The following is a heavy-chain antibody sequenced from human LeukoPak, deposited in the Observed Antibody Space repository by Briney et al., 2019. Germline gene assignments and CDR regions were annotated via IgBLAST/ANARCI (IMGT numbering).Heavy chain of an antibody. CDR1: GGSISSYY. CDR2: IYYSGST. D-gene: IGHD5-18*01. CDR3: ARGTGGCSYGYPFDY. Sequence: SETLSLTCTVSGGSISSYYWSWIRQPPGKGLEWIGYIYYSGSTNYNPSLKSRVTISVDTSKNQFSLKLSSVTAADTAVYYCARGTGGCSYGYPFDYWGQGTLVTVSS. V-gene: IGHV4-59*01. J-gene: IGHJ4*02.